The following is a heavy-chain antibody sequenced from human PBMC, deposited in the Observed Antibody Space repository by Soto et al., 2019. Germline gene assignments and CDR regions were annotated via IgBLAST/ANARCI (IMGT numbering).Heavy chain of an antibody. D-gene: IGHD2-2*01. J-gene: IGHJ6*02. Sequence: GGSLRLSCAASGFTVSSNYMSWVRQAPGKGLEWVSVIYSGGSTYYADSVKGRFTISRDNSKNTLYLQMNSLRAEDTAVYYCARVVVVPAAYRYGMDVWGQGTTVTVSS. V-gene: IGHV3-53*01. CDR3: ARVVVVPAAYRYGMDV. CDR2: IYSGGST. CDR1: GFTVSSNY.